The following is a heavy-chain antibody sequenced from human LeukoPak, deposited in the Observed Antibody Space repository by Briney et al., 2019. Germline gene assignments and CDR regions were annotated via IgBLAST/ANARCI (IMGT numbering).Heavy chain of an antibody. CDR1: GFTVSSNY. CDR2: IYSDSST. V-gene: IGHV3-53*01. J-gene: IGHJ4*02. D-gene: IGHD2-2*01. Sequence: QTGGSLRLSCAASGFTVSSNYMSWVRQAPGKGLEWVSVIYSDSSTYYADSVKGRFTISRDRSKNTLYLQMHSLRAEDTAVYYCAKDAFCTSTNCYASYFDYWGQGTLVTVSS. CDR3: AKDAFCTSTNCYASYFDY.